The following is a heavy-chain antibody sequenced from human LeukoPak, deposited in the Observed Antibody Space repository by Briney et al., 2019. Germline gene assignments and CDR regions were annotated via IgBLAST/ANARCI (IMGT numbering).Heavy chain of an antibody. V-gene: IGHV4-39*01. CDR1: GVSISSSRHY. Sequence: SETLSLTCTVSGVSISSSRHYWGYIRQPPGKGLEWIGSIDYRGSTAYKPSLKSRVTISVDTSKNQFSLKLTSLTAADTAVYYCARHLWVASATFDFWGQGTLVTVSS. CDR2: IDYRGST. CDR3: ARHLWVASATFDF. D-gene: IGHD5-12*01. J-gene: IGHJ4*02.